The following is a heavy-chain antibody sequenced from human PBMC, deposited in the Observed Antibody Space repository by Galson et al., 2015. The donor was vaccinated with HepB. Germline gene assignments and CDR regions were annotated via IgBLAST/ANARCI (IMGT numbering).Heavy chain of an antibody. Sequence: SLRLSCAASGFTFSSYGMHWVRQAPGKGLEWVAVISYDGSNKYYADSVKGRFTISRDNSKNTLYLQMNSLRAEDTAVYYCAKVPSDYGGNSSYWGQGTLVTVSS. J-gene: IGHJ4*02. D-gene: IGHD4-23*01. CDR1: GFTFSSYG. V-gene: IGHV3-30*18. CDR2: ISYDGSNK. CDR3: AKVPSDYGGNSSY.